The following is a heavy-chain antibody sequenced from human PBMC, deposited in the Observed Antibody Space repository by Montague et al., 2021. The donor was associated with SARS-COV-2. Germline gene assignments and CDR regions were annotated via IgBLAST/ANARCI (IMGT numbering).Heavy chain of an antibody. CDR1: GGSISSYY. D-gene: IGHD3-22*01. V-gene: IGHV4-59*01. J-gene: IGHJ2*01. CDR3: ARGPREYPIAMIVVDYWYFDV. CDR2: IYYSGST. Sequence: SETLSLTCTVSGGSISSYYWSWIRQPPGKGLEWIGYIYYSGSTNYNPSLKSRVTISVDTSKNQFSLKLSSVTAADTAVYYCARGPREYPIAMIVVDYWYFDVWGRGTLVTVSS.